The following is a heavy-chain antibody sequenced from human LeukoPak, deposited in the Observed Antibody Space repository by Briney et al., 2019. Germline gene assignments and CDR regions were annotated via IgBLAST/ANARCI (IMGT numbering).Heavy chain of an antibody. D-gene: IGHD3-10*01. V-gene: IGHV3-74*01. CDR3: TRDAPGGALLADY. CDR2: IKSDGTYT. CDR1: GFTFSSYW. J-gene: IGHJ4*02. Sequence: GGSLRLSCAASGFTFSSYWMTWVRQAPGKGLVWVSVIKSDGTYTNYADSVKGRFTISRDNAKNTLYLQMNSLRVEDTAVYFCTRDAPGGALLADYWGQGTLVTVSS.